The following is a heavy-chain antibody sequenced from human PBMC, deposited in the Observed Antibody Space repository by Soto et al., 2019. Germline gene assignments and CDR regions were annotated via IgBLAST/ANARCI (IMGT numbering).Heavy chain of an antibody. CDR3: ARDIYGGNCCDAFDI. V-gene: IGHV1-18*01. J-gene: IGHJ3*02. D-gene: IGHD2-15*01. Sequence: QAQLAQSGAEVKKPGASVNISCKASGYTFTNYSFIWVRQAPGHGLEWVGWISPYNGKTEYAQKFQGRVTMTRDKPTSTAYMELRSLRSDDTAVYYCARDIYGGNCCDAFDIWGQGTMVTVSS. CDR1: GYTFTNYS. CDR2: ISPYNGKT.